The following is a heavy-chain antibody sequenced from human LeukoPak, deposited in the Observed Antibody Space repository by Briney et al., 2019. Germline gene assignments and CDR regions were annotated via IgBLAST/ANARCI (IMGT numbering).Heavy chain of an antibody. J-gene: IGHJ3*02. V-gene: IGHV3-7*01. Sequence: GGSLRLSCATSGFTFSHHWMSWVRQAPGKGLEWVANINLDGNKKYYVDSVKGRFTISRDNAQKSLYLQMNSLRVEDTAVYYCAKKPGYSGYDRGPFDIWGQGALVTVSS. D-gene: IGHD5-12*01. CDR1: GFTFSHHW. CDR3: AKKPGYSGYDRGPFDI. CDR2: INLDGNKK.